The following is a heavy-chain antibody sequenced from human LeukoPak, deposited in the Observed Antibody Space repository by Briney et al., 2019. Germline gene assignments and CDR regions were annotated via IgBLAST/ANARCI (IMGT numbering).Heavy chain of an antibody. CDR2: IYYSGST. J-gene: IGHJ4*02. D-gene: IGHD2-2*01. CDR3: ARGVGFRRSGGVVPAAIDD. CDR1: GGSISSGGYY. V-gene: IGHV4-31*03. Sequence: PSETLSLTCTVSGGSISSGGYYWSWIRQHPGKGLEWIGYIYYSGSTYYNPSLKSRVTISVDTSKNQFSLKLSSVTAADTAVYYCARGVGFRRSGGVVPAAIDDWGQGTLVTVSS.